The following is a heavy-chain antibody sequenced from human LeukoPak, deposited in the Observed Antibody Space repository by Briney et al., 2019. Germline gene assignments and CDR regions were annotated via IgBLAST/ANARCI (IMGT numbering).Heavy chain of an antibody. CDR3: ASFASSSWYRD. J-gene: IGHJ4*02. Sequence: AGGSLRLSCAASGFTFSSYWMSWVRQAPGKGLEWVANIKQDGSEKYYVDSVKGRFTISRDNAKNSLYLQMNSLRAEDTAVYYCASFASSSWYRDWGQGTLVTVSS. CDR1: GFTFSSYW. D-gene: IGHD6-13*01. CDR2: IKQDGSEK. V-gene: IGHV3-7*03.